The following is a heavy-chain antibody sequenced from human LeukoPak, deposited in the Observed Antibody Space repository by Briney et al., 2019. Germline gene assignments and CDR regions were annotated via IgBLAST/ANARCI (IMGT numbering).Heavy chain of an antibody. J-gene: IGHJ6*03. CDR1: GGSISGAYYY. V-gene: IGHV4-31*03. CDR3: AREWALYSSGLYYYYYYYMDV. D-gene: IGHD6-25*01. Sequence: SETLSLTCTVSGGSISGAYYYWSWIRQHPGRGLEWIGYISYNGTTYSSPSLKSRITISVDASKSQFSLKLSSVTAADTAVYYCAREWALYSSGLYYYYYYYMDVWGKGTTVTVSS. CDR2: ISYNGTT.